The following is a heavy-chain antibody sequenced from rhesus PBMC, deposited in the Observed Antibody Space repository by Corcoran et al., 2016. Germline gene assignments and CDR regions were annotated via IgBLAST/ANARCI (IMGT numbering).Heavy chain of an antibody. CDR2: IYGSGGSN. Sequence: QLQLQESGPGLVKPSETLSLTCAVSGGSISSNYWSWIRQPPGKGLELIGSIYGSGGSNYLNPSLKSRVTLSVDTSKNQFSLKLSSVTAADTAVYYCASTHYEDDYGYYYTEFDYWGQGVLVTVSS. CDR1: GGSISSNY. D-gene: IGHD3-9*01. V-gene: IGHV4S14*01. CDR3: ASTHYEDDYGYYYTEFDY. J-gene: IGHJ4*01.